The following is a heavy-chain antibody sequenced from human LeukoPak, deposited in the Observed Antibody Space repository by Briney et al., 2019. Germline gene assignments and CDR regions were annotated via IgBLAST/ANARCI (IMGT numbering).Heavy chain of an antibody. V-gene: IGHV3-30-3*01. D-gene: IGHD4-17*01. Sequence: GGSLRLSCAASGFTFSSYAMHWVRQAPGKGLEWVAVISYDGSNKYYADSVKGRFTISRDNSKNTLYLQMNSLRAEDTAVYYCAREGPARYGDYGFDYWGQGTLVTVSS. CDR2: ISYDGSNK. J-gene: IGHJ4*02. CDR1: GFTFSSYA. CDR3: AREGPARYGDYGFDY.